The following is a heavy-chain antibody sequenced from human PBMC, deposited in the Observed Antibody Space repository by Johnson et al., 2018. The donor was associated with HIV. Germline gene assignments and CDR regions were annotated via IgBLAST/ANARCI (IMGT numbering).Heavy chain of an antibody. D-gene: IGHD1-26*01. V-gene: IGHV3-9*01. CDR1: GFMLNSHG. Sequence: EVQLVESGGGVVRPGGSLRLSCAASGFMLNSHGMHWVRQVSKKGLEWVAGISWNSDTIGYADSVKGRFTISRDNAKNSLYLQMKSLRLEDTALYFCARDLTWEMQDTFDLWDQGTMVTVSS. CDR2: ISWNSDTI. J-gene: IGHJ3*01. CDR3: ARDLTWEMQDTFDL.